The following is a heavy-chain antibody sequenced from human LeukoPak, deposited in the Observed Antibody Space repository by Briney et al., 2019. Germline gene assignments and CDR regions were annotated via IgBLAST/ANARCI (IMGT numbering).Heavy chain of an antibody. CDR2: IATAAYHK. CDR3: ARSVIPGWWYFDL. J-gene: IGHJ2*01. D-gene: IGHD2-21*01. Sequence: CLSLSCALSRVTFSAYPVHRVRRAAGKGVGWVGAIATAAYHKYHRDSGTGRLAISRDNYMHSLYLQLNGLRTEHTAVSCFARSVIPGWWYFDLWGRGALVTVSS. V-gene: IGHV3-30*09. CDR1: RVTFSAYP.